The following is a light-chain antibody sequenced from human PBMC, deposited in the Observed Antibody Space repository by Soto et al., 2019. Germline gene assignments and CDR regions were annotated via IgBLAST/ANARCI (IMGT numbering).Light chain of an antibody. CDR3: QQYGTSPFA. Sequence: EIVLAQSPGPLSFSPGERATLSCRASQSVSSSSLAWYQHKPGQAPRLLIFGVSSRATGIPDRFSGSGSGTDFTLTISRLEPEDFAVYYCQQYGTSPFAFGPGTKVDI. V-gene: IGKV3-20*01. CDR2: GVS. J-gene: IGKJ3*01. CDR1: QSVSSSS.